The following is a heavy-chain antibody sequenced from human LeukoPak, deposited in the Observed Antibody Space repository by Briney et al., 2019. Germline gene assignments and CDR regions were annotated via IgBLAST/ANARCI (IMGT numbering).Heavy chain of an antibody. CDR2: IAVGSGDT. CDR1: GVIFSSCA. D-gene: IGHD3-10*01. V-gene: IGHV1-58*01. Sequence: SVKVSCKASGVIFSSCAVQWVGQTRGHGLEWIGWIAVGSGDTNYAQKFQDRVTITRDMSTSTVYMELSSVRPEDTAVYSCAADLYYYGSGSAYKGDAFDIWGQGTMVSVSS. J-gene: IGHJ3*02. CDR3: AADLYYYGSGSAYKGDAFDI.